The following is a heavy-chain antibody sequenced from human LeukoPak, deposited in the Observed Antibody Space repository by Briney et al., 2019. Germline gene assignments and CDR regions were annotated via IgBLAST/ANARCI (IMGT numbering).Heavy chain of an antibody. J-gene: IGHJ4*02. D-gene: IGHD4-17*01. CDR2: ISYGGSNK. CDR3: AKDSGDYGTPGDY. CDR1: GFTFSSYG. Sequence: PGRSLRLSCAASGFTFSSYGMHWVRQAPGKGLEWVAVISYGGSNKCYADSVKGRFTISRDNSKNTLYLQMNSLRAEDTAVYYCAKDSGDYGTPGDYWGQGTLVTVSS. V-gene: IGHV3-30*18.